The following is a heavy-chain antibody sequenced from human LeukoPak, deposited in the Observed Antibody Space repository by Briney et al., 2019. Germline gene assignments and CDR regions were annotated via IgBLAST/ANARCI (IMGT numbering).Heavy chain of an antibody. CDR3: ARQGRDSSACRRAFDV. V-gene: IGHV4-39*01. CDR2: VYYSGST. CDR1: GGSISSNSYY. Sequence: SETLSLTCTVSGGSISSNSYYWGWIRQPPGKGLEWIGGVYYSGSTYYTPSLKSRVTISVDTSKNQFSLKLTSVTAADTAVYYCARQGRDSSACRRAFDVWGQGTMVTVSS. J-gene: IGHJ3*01. D-gene: IGHD3-22*01.